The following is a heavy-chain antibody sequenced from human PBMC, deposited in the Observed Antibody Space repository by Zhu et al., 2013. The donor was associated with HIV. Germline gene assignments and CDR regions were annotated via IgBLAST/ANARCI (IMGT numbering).Heavy chain of an antibody. V-gene: IGHV1-18*04. CDR2: LSVYNGNT. J-gene: IGHJ4*02. CDR3: ARGGCSATSCYNPLDY. Sequence: QVLLVQSGAEVKKPGASVKVSCKASGYTFTTDNVNWVRQAPGQGLEWMGWLSVYNGNTNYAQNLQGRVTMTTDTSTNTAYLELRSLTSDDTAVYYCARGGCSATSCYNPLDYWAREPWSPSPQ. D-gene: IGHD2-2*02. CDR1: GYTFTTDN.